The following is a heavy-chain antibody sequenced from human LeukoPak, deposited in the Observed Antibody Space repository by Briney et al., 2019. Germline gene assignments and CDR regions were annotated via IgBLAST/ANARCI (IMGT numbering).Heavy chain of an antibody. CDR1: GFTFKSYW. Sequence: GGSLRVSCAASGFTFKSYWMTWVRQSPGKGLEWVANIKQDGGETYYADSVKGRFTISRDNAKNSLYLQMNSLRAEDTAVYFCAITGSISTPIWGQGTMVTVSS. D-gene: IGHD1-14*01. CDR2: IKQDGGET. CDR3: AITGSISTPI. V-gene: IGHV3-7*01. J-gene: IGHJ3*02.